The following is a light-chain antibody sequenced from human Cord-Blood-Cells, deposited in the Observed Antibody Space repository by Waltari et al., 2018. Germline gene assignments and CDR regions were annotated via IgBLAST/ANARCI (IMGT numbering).Light chain of an antibody. J-gene: IGLJ3*02. V-gene: IGLV2-11*01. Sequence: QSVLTQPRSVSGSPGQSVTLSCTGTSSDVGGYNDVSWYQQHPGKAPKLMIYDVSKRPSGVPDRFSGSKSGNTASLTISGLQAEDEADYYCCSYAGSYTFVFGGGTKLTVL. CDR1: SSDVGGYND. CDR2: DVS. CDR3: CSYAGSYTFV.